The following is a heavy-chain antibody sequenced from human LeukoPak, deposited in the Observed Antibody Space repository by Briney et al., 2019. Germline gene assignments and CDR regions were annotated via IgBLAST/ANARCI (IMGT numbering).Heavy chain of an antibody. D-gene: IGHD6-19*01. V-gene: IGHV3-23*01. CDR2: ISGSGGST. J-gene: IGHJ4*02. CDR1: GFTFTNYG. Sequence: GGSLRLWGSASGFTFTNYGMIRVPQASGKGLERVSSISGSGGSTYYAASVRGRFTISRDNSKNTLSLQMNSLRGEDTALYYCTKGVNSGSIDYWGQGTLVTVSS. CDR3: TKGVNSGSIDY.